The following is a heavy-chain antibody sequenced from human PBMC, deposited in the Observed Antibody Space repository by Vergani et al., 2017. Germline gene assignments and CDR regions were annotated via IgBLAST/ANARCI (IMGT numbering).Heavy chain of an antibody. Sequence: EVQLVESGGGLVQPGGSLRLSCAASGFTFSSYEMNWVRQAPGKGLEWVSYISSSVSTIYYADSVKGRFTISRDNAKNSLYLQMNSLRAEDTAVYYCASSAYYDFWSGYQRNWYFDLWGRGTLVTVSS. J-gene: IGHJ2*01. CDR2: ISSSVSTI. D-gene: IGHD3-3*01. V-gene: IGHV3-48*03. CDR3: ASSAYYDFWSGYQRNWYFDL. CDR1: GFTFSSYE.